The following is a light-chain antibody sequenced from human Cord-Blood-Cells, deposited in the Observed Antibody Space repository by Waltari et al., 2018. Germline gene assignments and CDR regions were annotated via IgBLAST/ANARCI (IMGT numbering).Light chain of an antibody. CDR3: QQFNNYPHT. V-gene: IGKV1D-13*01. Sequence: AIQLTQSPSSLSASVGDRVTITCRASQGISSALAWYRQKPGKAPKLLVYDASSLESGVPSRFSGSGAGTDFTLTISSLQPEDVAAYYCQQFNNYPHTFGGGTKVEIK. CDR2: DAS. J-gene: IGKJ4*01. CDR1: QGISSA.